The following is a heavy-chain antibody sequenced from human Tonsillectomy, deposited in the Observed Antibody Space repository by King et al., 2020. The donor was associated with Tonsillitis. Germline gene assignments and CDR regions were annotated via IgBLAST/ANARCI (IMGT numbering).Heavy chain of an antibody. CDR1: GYSFTTYW. D-gene: IGHD1-26*01. V-gene: IGHV5-10-1*03. CDR3: ARLNSGSYYYYYYMDV. J-gene: IGHJ6*03. CDR2: IDPSDSYT. Sequence: VQLVESGAEVKKPGESLRISCKGSGYSFTTYWISWVRQMPGKGLEWMGRIDPSDSYTNYSPSFQGHVTISADKSISTAYLQWSSLKASDTAMYYCARLNSGSYYYYYYMDVWGKGTTVTVSS.